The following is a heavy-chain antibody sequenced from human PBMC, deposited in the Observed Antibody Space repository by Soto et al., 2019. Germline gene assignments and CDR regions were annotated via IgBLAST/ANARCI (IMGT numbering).Heavy chain of an antibody. CDR2: IKQDGREI. Sequence: EVQLVESGGGLVQPGESLRLSCVASGFSFSRYWMAWVRQAPGKGLEWVASIKQDGREIHYADSVKGRFTIARDNAKDSVYLQMNSLRAEDTAVYYCARDVTRITLFTVVKSDYWGQGTLVTVSS. CDR3: ARDVTRITLFTVVKSDY. CDR1: GFSFSRYW. V-gene: IGHV3-7*03. D-gene: IGHD3-3*01. J-gene: IGHJ4*02.